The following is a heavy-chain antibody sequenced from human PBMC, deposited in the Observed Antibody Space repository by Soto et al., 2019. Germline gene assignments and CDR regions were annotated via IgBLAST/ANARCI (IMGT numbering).Heavy chain of an antibody. CDR2: INPSGGST. Sequence: ASVKVSCKASGYTFTSYYMHWVRQAPGQGLEWMGIINPSGGSTSYAQKFQGRVTMTRDTSTSTVYMELSSLRSEDTAVYYCARHLRDTRTRNHYYSYYGMDVWGQGTTATVSS. V-gene: IGHV1-46*01. CDR3: ARHLRDTRTRNHYYSYYGMDV. J-gene: IGHJ6*02. CDR1: GYTFTSYY. D-gene: IGHD5-18*01.